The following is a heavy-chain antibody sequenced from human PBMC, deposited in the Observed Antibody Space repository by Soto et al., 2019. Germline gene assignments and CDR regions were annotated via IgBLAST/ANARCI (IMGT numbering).Heavy chain of an antibody. J-gene: IGHJ4*02. CDR2: IYWDDAK. V-gene: IGHV2-5*05. CDR3: AHIVVAGLGYYFDY. D-gene: IGHD6-19*01. CDR1: GFSLSSTRMA. Sequence: QITLKESGPTLVKPTQTLTLTCTFSGFSLSSTRMAVGWIRQPPGKALEWLALIYWDDAKRYGPFLKSRLTITKDTSKNQVVLTMSNMDPLDTARYYCAHIVVAGLGYYFDYWGQGTLVTVSS.